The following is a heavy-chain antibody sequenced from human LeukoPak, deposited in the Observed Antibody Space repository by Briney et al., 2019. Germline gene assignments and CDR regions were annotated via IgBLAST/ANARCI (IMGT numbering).Heavy chain of an antibody. D-gene: IGHD3-22*01. J-gene: IGHJ4*01. V-gene: IGHV3-73*01. Sequence: PGGSLRLSCAASGFTFSGSAMHRVRQASGKGLEWVGRIRDKANSYATAYAASVKGRFTISRNDSKNTAYLQMNSLKTEDTAVYYCTGLVVTNYFDYWGQEPWSPSPQ. CDR3: TGLVVTNYFDY. CDR1: GFTFSGSA. CDR2: IRDKANSYAT.